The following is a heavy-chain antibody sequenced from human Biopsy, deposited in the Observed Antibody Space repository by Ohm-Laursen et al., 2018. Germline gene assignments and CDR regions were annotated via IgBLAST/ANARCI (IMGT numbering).Heavy chain of an antibody. V-gene: IGHV3-11*01. D-gene: IGHD1/OR15-1a*01. CDR2: ISGTGGSL. J-gene: IGHJ4*02. Sequence: SLRLSCAASGFTFSDYYMSWVRQAPGKGLEWVSYISGTGGSLDYADSVKGRFTISRDNAKNSLYLQINSLRAEDTAVYYCARDLPFGTVSDYWGQGTLATVSS. CDR3: ARDLPFGTVSDY. CDR1: GFTFSDYY.